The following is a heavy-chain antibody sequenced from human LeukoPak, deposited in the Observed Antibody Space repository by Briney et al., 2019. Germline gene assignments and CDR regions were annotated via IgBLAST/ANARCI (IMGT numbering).Heavy chain of an antibody. CDR1: GYTFTSYG. CDR3: ARVDHIAVAGTGGNWFDP. J-gene: IGHJ5*02. V-gene: IGHV1-18*01. Sequence: ASVKVSCKASGYTFTSYGISWVRQAPGQGLEWMGWISAYNGNTNYAQKLQGRVTMTTDTSTSTAYMELRSLRSDDTAVYYCARVDHIAVAGTGGNWFDPWGQGTLVTVSS. D-gene: IGHD6-19*01. CDR2: ISAYNGNT.